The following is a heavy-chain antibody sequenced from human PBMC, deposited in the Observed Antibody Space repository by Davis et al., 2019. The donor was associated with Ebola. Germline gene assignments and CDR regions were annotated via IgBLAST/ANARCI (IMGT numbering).Heavy chain of an antibody. Sequence: GGSLRLSCAASGFTFSSYGMHWVRQAPGKGLEWVAFIRFDGSDKDYADSVKGRFNISRDNAKNSLYLQMNSLRDEDTAVYFCATDRNWDFDYWGQGTLVTVSS. CDR1: GFTFSSYG. D-gene: IGHD7-27*01. J-gene: IGHJ4*02. V-gene: IGHV3-30*02. CDR3: ATDRNWDFDY. CDR2: IRFDGSDK.